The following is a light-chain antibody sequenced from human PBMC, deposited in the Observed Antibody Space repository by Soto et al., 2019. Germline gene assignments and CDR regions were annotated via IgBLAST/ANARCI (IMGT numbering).Light chain of an antibody. CDR1: QSVSSS. V-gene: IGKV3-15*01. CDR2: DTS. J-gene: IGKJ1*01. CDR3: QQYNNWWT. Sequence: EIVVTQSPATLSVSPGERVTLSCRASQSVSSSLAWYQQRPGQAPRLLIYDTSTRATGIPARFSGSGSGTEFTLTISSLQSEDFAVYYSQQYNNWWTFGQGTKVDIK.